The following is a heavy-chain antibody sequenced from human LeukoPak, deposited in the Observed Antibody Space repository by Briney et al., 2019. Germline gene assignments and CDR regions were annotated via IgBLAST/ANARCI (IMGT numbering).Heavy chain of an antibody. D-gene: IGHD6-13*01. V-gene: IGHV3-30*04. CDR3: ASDPRVAAAVHTDY. Sequence: GRSLRLSCAASGFTFSSYAMHWVRQAPGKGLEWVAVISYDGSNKYYADSVKGRFTISRDNSKNTLYLQMNSLRAEDTAVYYCASDPRVAAAVHTDYWGQGTLVTVSS. CDR1: GFTFSSYA. CDR2: ISYDGSNK. J-gene: IGHJ4*02.